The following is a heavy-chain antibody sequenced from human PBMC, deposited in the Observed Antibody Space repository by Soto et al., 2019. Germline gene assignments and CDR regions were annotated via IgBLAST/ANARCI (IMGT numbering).Heavy chain of an antibody. V-gene: IGHV1-69*11. J-gene: IGHJ6*02. CDR2: IVPSLDTT. Sequence: QVHLVQSGTEVKKPGSSVKVSCKASGGTFSSSGFSWVRQAPGQGLEWMGMIVPSLDTTNYAQKFQARVTITADDVTGTAYMELRSLRSEDTAVYYCARWPQPRYTGDLYAVDVWGQGTRVIVSS. CDR1: GGTFSSSG. CDR3: ARWPQPRYTGDLYAVDV. D-gene: IGHD2-8*02.